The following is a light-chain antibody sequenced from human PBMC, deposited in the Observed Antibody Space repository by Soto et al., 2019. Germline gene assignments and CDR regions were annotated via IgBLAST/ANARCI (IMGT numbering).Light chain of an antibody. Sequence: DIQMTQSPASVSASVGDRVTVTCRASQVISGWLAWYQQKPGKAPKLLIYADSSLQSGVPSRFSGSGSGTDFTLTINSLQPEDLATYYCQQGKHFPLTFGGGTKVEIK. V-gene: IGKV1-12*01. CDR2: ADS. J-gene: IGKJ4*01. CDR1: QVISGW. CDR3: QQGKHFPLT.